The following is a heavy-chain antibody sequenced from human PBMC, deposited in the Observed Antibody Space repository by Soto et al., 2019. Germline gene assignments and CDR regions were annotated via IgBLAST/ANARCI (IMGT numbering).Heavy chain of an antibody. V-gene: IGHV5-51*01. CDR2: IYPGDSDT. J-gene: IGHJ6*02. CDR3: ARSPTGYSSSWFPPPHYYDYYGMDV. CDR1: GYSFTSYW. Sequence: GESLKISCKGSGYSFTSYWIGWVRQMPGKGLEWMGIIYPGDSDTRYSPSFQGQVTISADKSISTAYLQGSSRKASDTAMYYSARSPTGYSSSWFPPPHYYDYYGMDVWGQGTTVTVSS. D-gene: IGHD6-13*01.